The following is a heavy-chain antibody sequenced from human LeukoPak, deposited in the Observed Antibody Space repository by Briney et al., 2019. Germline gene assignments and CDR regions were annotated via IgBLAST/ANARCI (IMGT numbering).Heavy chain of an antibody. Sequence: GGSLRLSCAASGFTFDDYGMSWVRQGPGKGLEWVSGINWNGGSTGYADSVTGRFTVSRDNAKNSLYLHTHSLRVEDTAFYYCARHTDIVVVPAALNYWGQGTLVTVSS. J-gene: IGHJ4*02. CDR3: ARHTDIVVVPAALNY. CDR2: INWNGGST. D-gene: IGHD2-2*01. CDR1: GFTFDDYG. V-gene: IGHV3-20*04.